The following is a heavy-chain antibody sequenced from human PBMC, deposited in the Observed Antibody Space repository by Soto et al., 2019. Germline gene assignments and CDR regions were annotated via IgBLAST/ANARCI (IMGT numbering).Heavy chain of an antibody. CDR3: AKDFGYNYGYDAFDI. J-gene: IGHJ3*02. CDR2: ISGSGGST. CDR1: GFTFSNYA. Sequence: GGSLRLSCAASGFTFSNYAMTWVRQAPGKGLEWVSGISGSGGSTYYADSVKGRFTISRDNSKNTLYLQMNSLRAEDTAVYYCAKDFGYNYGYDAFDIWGQGTMVTVSS. D-gene: IGHD5-18*01. V-gene: IGHV3-23*01.